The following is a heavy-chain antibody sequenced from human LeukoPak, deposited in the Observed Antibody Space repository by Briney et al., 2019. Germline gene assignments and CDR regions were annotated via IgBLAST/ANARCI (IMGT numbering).Heavy chain of an antibody. CDR2: IIPILGIA. CDR1: GGTFSSYA. Sequence: SVKVSCKASGGTFSSYAISWVRQAPGQGLEWMGRIIPILGIANYAQKFQGRVTITADKFTSTAYMELSSLRSEDTAVYYCARDVPVDYWGQGTLVTVSS. CDR3: ARDVPVDY. D-gene: IGHD1-14*01. V-gene: IGHV1-69*04. J-gene: IGHJ4*02.